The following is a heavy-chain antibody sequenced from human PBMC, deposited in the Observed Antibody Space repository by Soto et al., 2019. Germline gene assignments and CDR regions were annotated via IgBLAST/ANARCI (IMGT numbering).Heavy chain of an antibody. Sequence: QLQLVQSGTEVKNPGASVKVSCKASGFTFSGFGITWVRQAPGQGLEWMGWITASNGNTNYAQNLQGRVTMTTDTSTNTAYMELWRLKSDDTAVYYCARGFSYGSYRYFDLWGRGTLVTVSS. CDR3: ARGFSYGSYRYFDL. J-gene: IGHJ2*01. D-gene: IGHD5-18*01. CDR2: ITASNGNT. CDR1: GFTFSGFG. V-gene: IGHV1-18*04.